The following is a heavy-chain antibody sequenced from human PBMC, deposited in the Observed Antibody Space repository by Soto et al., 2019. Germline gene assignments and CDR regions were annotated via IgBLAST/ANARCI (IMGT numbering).Heavy chain of an antibody. CDR3: AKVAGGLGYFDL. J-gene: IGHJ2*01. D-gene: IGHD3-16*01. CDR1: GFIFSDYA. CDR2: ISASGGNI. Sequence: GGSLRLSCVACGFIFSDYAMTWVRQAPGKGLQWVATISASGGNIEYADSLKGRFTISRDNSKNSVYLQLSGLTADDTAVHYCAKVAGGLGYFDLWGRGTLVTVSS. V-gene: IGHV3-23*01.